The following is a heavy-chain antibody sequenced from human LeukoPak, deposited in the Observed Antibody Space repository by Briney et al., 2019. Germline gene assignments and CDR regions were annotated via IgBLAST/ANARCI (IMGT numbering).Heavy chain of an antibody. CDR3: VRGGYTMIKADAFDI. D-gene: IGHD3-22*01. V-gene: IGHV3-21*01. Sequence: GGSLRLSCTASGFSFSGYDMNWVRQTPGKGLEWVASISTRSNYIYYAASLKGRFTVSSDNAKASLYLQVNNLRADDTGRYYCVRGGYTMIKADAFDIWGQGTLVIVSS. CDR2: ISTRSNYI. CDR1: GFSFSGYD. J-gene: IGHJ3*02.